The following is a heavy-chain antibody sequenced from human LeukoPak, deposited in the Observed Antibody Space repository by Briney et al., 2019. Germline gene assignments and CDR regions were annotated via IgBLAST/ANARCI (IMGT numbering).Heavy chain of an antibody. Sequence: GESLKISCKGSGYSFTSYWIGWVRQMPGKGLEWMGIIYPGDSDTRYSPSFQGQVTISADKSISTAYLQWSSLKASDTAMYYCARVRDGYIYSAEYFQHWGQGTLVTVSS. CDR1: GYSFTSYW. CDR3: ARVRDGYIYSAEYFQH. V-gene: IGHV5-51*01. J-gene: IGHJ1*01. CDR2: IYPGDSDT. D-gene: IGHD5-24*01.